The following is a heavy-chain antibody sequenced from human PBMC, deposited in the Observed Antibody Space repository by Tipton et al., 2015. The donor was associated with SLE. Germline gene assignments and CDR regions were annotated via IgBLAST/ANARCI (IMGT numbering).Heavy chain of an antibody. V-gene: IGHV4-61*02. J-gene: IGHJ3*02. D-gene: IGHD2-15*01. CDR1: GGSISSGSYY. CDR3: ARSPPYCSGGTCYRRADAFDI. Sequence: TLSLTCTVSGGSISSGSYYWNWIRQPAGKGLEWIGRIYTSGSTNYNPSLKSRVTISVDTSKNQSSLKLSSVTAADTAVYYCARSPPYCSGGTCYRRADAFDIWGQGTMVTVSS. CDR2: IYTSGST.